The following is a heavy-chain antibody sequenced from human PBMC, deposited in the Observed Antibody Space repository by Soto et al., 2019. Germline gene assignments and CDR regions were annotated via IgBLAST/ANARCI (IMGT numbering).Heavy chain of an antibody. CDR2: IKSKANSYAT. J-gene: IGHJ4*02. Sequence: PGGSLRLSCAASGFTLGDSVMHWVRQASGKGLEWVGRIKSKANSYATAYAASVKGRFTISRDDSKNTAYLQMNSLKTEDTAVYYCTHTPTWGQGTLVTVSS. CDR1: GFTLGDSV. V-gene: IGHV3-73*01. CDR3: THTPT. D-gene: IGHD1-1*01.